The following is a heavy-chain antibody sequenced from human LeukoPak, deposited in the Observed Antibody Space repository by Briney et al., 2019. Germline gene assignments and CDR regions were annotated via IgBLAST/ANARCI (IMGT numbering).Heavy chain of an antibody. D-gene: IGHD5-18*01. CDR3: ARPHDTAMRGYYFDY. J-gene: IGHJ4*02. CDR2: IIPILGIA. Sequence: ASVKVSCKASGGTFSSYAISWVRQAPGQGLEWMGRIIPILGIANYAQKFQGRVTITADKSTSTAYMELSSLRSEDTAVYYCARPHDTAMRGYYFDYWGQGTLVTVSS. V-gene: IGHV1-69*04. CDR1: GGTFSSYA.